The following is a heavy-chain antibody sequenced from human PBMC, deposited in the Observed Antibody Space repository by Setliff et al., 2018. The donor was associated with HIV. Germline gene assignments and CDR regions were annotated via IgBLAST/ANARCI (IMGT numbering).Heavy chain of an antibody. D-gene: IGHD3-9*01. CDR2: ISYDGSNK. V-gene: IGHV3-30*04. Sequence: PGESLTISCAASGFAFSSYAMHWVRQAPGKGLEWVAVISYDGSNKYYADSVKGRFTISRDNSKNTLYLQMNSLRAEDTAVYYCARTPLRYFDWSRTHFDYWGQGTLVTVSS. CDR3: ARTPLRYFDWSRTHFDY. CDR1: GFAFSSYA. J-gene: IGHJ4*02.